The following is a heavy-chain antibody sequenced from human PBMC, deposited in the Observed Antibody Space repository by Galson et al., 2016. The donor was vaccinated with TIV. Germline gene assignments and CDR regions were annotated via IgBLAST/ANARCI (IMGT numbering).Heavy chain of an antibody. CDR1: GFTFSTNA. Sequence: SLRLSCAASGFTFSTNAMHWVRQAPGKGLEWVAVIWYDGINKYYADSVRGRFTISRDNSKNTLYLQMNSLRAEDTAVYSCAREGVGYCSSTSCPYYGLDVWGQGTTVTVSS. J-gene: IGHJ6*02. V-gene: IGHV3-33*01. CDR2: IWYDGINK. CDR3: AREGVGYCSSTSCPYYGLDV. D-gene: IGHD2-2*01.